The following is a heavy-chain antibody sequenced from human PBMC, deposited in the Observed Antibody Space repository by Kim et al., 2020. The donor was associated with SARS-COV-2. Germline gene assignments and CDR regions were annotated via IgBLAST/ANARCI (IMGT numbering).Heavy chain of an antibody. CDR1: GGSISSSSYY. CDR3: ARRLTGSAAGTGSHNWFDP. CDR2: IYYSGST. J-gene: IGHJ5*02. D-gene: IGHD6-13*01. V-gene: IGHV4-39*01. Sequence: SETLSLTCTVSGGSISSSSYYWGWIRQPPGKGLEWIGSIYYSGSTYYNPSLKSQVTISVDTSKNQFSLKLSSVTAADTAVYYCARRLTGSAAGTGSHNWFDPWGQGTLVTVSS.